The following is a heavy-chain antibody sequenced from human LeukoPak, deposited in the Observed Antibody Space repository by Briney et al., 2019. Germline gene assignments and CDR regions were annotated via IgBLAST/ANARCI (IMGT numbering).Heavy chain of an antibody. Sequence: PSETLSLTCTVSGGSISSGSYYWGWLRQPAGTGLEWIGRIYTSGSTNYNPSLKRRVTISVDTSKNQFSLKLSSVTAADTAVYYCARAYDYVWGSYPLFDYWGQGTLVTVSS. CDR1: GGSISSGSYY. CDR2: IYTSGST. J-gene: IGHJ4*02. CDR3: ARAYDYVWGSYPLFDY. V-gene: IGHV4-61*02. D-gene: IGHD3-16*02.